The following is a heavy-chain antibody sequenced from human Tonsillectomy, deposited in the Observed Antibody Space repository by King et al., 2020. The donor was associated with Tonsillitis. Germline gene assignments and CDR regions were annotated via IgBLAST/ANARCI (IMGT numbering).Heavy chain of an antibody. J-gene: IGHJ4*02. CDR1: IGSFSGYY. CDR3: ASRTGYSSSRDY. CDR2: IYHSGST. D-gene: IGHD6-13*01. Sequence: VQLQQWGAGLLKPSETLSLTCTVYIGSFSGYYWNWIRQPPGKGLEWIGEIYHSGSTNYNPSLKSRVTISVDKSKNQFSLKLSSVTAADTAIYYCASRTGYSSSRDYWGQGTLVTVSS. V-gene: IGHV4-34*01.